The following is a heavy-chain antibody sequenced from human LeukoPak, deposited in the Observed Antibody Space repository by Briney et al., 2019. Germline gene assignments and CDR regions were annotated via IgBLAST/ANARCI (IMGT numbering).Heavy chain of an antibody. Sequence: ASVKVSCKVSGYTLTELSMHWVRQAPGKGLEWMGGFDPEDGETIYAQKFQGRVTMTEDTSTDTAYMELSSLRSEDTAVYYCARRAPSGHYMDVWGKGTTVTVSS. CDR3: ARRAPSGHYMDV. CDR1: GYTLTELS. V-gene: IGHV1-24*01. J-gene: IGHJ6*03. D-gene: IGHD7-27*01. CDR2: FDPEDGET.